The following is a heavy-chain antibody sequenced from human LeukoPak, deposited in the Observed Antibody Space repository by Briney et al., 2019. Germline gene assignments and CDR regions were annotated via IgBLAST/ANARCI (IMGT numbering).Heavy chain of an antibody. J-gene: IGHJ4*02. V-gene: IGHV4-61*01. CDR1: GGSISSRSYY. CDR3: ARTTGYGAADFDY. D-gene: IGHD4-17*01. CDR2: IYYSGST. Sequence: PSETLSLTCTVSGGSISSRSYYWSWIRQPPGKGLEWIGYIYYSGSTNYNPSLESRVTISVDTSKNQFSLKLSSVTAADTAVYYCARTTGYGAADFDYWGQGTLVTVSS.